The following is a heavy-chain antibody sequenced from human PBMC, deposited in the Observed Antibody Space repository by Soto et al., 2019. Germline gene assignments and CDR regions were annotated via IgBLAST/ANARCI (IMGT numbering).Heavy chain of an antibody. D-gene: IGHD2-2*01. V-gene: IGHV4-61*01. CDR2: IYYSGST. Sequence: SETPSLTCTFSVGSVSIGIYYWSWIRQPPGKGLEWIGYIYYSGSTNYNPSLKSRVTISVDTSKNQFSLKLSSVTAADTAVYYCAAGPAANYYYGMDVWGQGTPVTVS. J-gene: IGHJ6*02. CDR1: VGSVSIGIYY. CDR3: AAGPAANYYYGMDV.